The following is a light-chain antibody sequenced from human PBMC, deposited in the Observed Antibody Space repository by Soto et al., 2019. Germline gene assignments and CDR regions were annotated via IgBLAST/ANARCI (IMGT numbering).Light chain of an antibody. V-gene: IGKV3-20*01. CDR1: QSFSSNY. CDR2: GAS. CDR3: QQYGSSPYT. Sequence: EIVLTQSPGTLSLSPGERAALSCRASQSFSSNYLAWFQQKPGQAPRLLIYGASSRATGIPDRFGGSGSGTDFTLTISRLEPEDFAVYYCQQYGSSPYTFGQGTKLEIK. J-gene: IGKJ2*01.